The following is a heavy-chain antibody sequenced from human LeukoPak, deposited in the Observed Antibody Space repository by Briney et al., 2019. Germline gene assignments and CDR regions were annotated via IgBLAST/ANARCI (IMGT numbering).Heavy chain of an antibody. J-gene: IGHJ6*03. CDR3: AKTSVHGSGSYMDV. CDR1: GFTFTSYA. Sequence: GGSLRLSCAASGFTFTSYAMSWVRQAPGKGLEWVSTISGSGGTTYYADSVKGRVTISRDNSKNKLFLQMNSLRAEDTALYFCAKTSVHGSGSYMDVWGKGTTVTVSS. CDR2: ISGSGGTT. D-gene: IGHD3-10*01. V-gene: IGHV3-23*01.